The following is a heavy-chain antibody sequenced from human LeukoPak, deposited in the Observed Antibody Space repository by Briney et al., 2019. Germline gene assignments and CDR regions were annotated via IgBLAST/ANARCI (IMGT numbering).Heavy chain of an antibody. CDR1: GFTFSVAW. CDR3: AKGYYGSLEY. Sequence: PGGSLRLSCAASGFTFSVAWMHWVRQAPGKGLVWVSVIKSDGSGTTYADSVKGRFTISRDNAKNTVYLQMNSLRDEDTALYYCAKGYYGSLEYWGQGTLVTVSS. D-gene: IGHD3-10*01. J-gene: IGHJ4*02. CDR2: IKSDGSGT. V-gene: IGHV3-74*03.